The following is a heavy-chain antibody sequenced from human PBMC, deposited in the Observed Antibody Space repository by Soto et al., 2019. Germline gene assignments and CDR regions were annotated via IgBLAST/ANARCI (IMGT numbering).Heavy chain of an antibody. V-gene: IGHV3-33*01. CDR1: GFTFSSYG. D-gene: IGHD6-19*01. CDR3: ARDRYSSGWYDLGY. CDR2: IWYDGSNK. J-gene: IGHJ4*02. Sequence: QVQLVESGGGVVQPGRSLRLSCAASGFTFSSYGMHWVRQAPGKGLEWVAVIWYDGSNKYYADSVKGRFTISRDNSKNTVYLQMNSLRVEDTAVYYCARDRYSSGWYDLGYWGQGTLVTVSS.